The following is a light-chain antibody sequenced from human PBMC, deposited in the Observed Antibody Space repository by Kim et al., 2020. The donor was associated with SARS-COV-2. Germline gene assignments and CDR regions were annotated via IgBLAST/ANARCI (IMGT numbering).Light chain of an antibody. CDR2: SKN. CDR3: HSRDSSGNPCL. CDR1: SLRNYH. Sequence: AVGTTVRITCQGDSLRNYHSSWYQQKPGPAPKLVIYSKNGRPSGIPDRFSGSTSGNTASLTITGTRAEDGADYYCHSRDSSGNPCLFGAGTKVTVL. J-gene: IGLJ1*01. V-gene: IGLV3-19*01.